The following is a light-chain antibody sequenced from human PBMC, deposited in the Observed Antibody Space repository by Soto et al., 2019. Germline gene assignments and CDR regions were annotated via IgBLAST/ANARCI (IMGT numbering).Light chain of an antibody. CDR3: QQYDTSSYI. V-gene: IGKV3-20*01. Sequence: EIVLTQSPGTLYLSPGERATLSCRASHSVSSTSLAWYQQRPAQAPRLLIYGASSRATGIPDRFSGSGSGTDFTLTISRLEPEDFAVYYCQQYDTSSYIFGQGTKLEIK. CDR2: GAS. J-gene: IGKJ2*01. CDR1: HSVSSTS.